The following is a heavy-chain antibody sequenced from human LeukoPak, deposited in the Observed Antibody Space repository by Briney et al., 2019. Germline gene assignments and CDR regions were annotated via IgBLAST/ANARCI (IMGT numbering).Heavy chain of an antibody. CDR3: ARVGRARAAAGFGAFDI. J-gene: IGHJ3*02. Sequence: PGGYLRLSCAASGFTVNSNYMSWVRQAPGKGLEWVSYISTGGYTIYYSDSVKGRFTISRDNAKNLLYLQMNSLRAEDTAVYYCARVGRARAAAGFGAFDIWGQGTVVTVSS. V-gene: IGHV3-11*01. CDR1: GFTVNSNY. CDR2: ISTGGYTI. D-gene: IGHD6-13*01.